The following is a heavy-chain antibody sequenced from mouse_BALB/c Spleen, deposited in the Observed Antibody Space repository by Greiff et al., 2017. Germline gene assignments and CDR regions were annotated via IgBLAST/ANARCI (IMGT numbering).Heavy chain of an antibody. CDR3: ARDLYYGRSLYYYAMDY. V-gene: IGHV5-9-4*01. J-gene: IGHJ4*01. CDR2: ISSGGSYT. CDR1: GFTFSSYA. Sequence: EVQRVESGGGLVKPGGSLKLSCAASGFTFSSYAMSWVRQSPEKRLEWVAEISSGGSYTYYPDTVTGRFTISRDNAKNTLYLEMSSLRSEDTAMYYCARDLYYGRSLYYYAMDYWGQGTSVTVSS. D-gene: IGHD1-1*01.